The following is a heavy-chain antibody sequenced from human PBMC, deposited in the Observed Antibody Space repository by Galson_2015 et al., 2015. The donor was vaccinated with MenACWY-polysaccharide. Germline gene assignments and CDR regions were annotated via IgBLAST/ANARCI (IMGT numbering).Heavy chain of an antibody. D-gene: IGHD6-13*01. J-gene: IGHJ4*02. CDR2: SGSGGGL. CDR1: GFSFSASG. V-gene: IGHV3-23*01. Sequence: SLRLSCAASGFSFSASGMSWVRQAPGRGLEWVSGSGSGGGLYYADSVKGRFAVSRDNSKNTLYLQMNNLRAEDTAVYYCAKVGPRSSWTMGLDYWGQGTLITVSS. CDR3: AKVGPRSSWTMGLDY.